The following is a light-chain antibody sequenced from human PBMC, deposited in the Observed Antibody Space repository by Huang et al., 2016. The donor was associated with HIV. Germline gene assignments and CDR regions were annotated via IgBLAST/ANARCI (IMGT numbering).Light chain of an antibody. V-gene: IGKV1-39*01. CDR3: QQSYSFPRT. CDR2: ATS. J-gene: IGKJ2*01. Sequence: DIQMTQSPSSLYASVGDRVTISCRASQSISAYLNWYQHRPGRAPKLLIYATSDLQGGVPSRFSGSRSGTQFTLTISSLQPEDFATYYCQQSYSFPRTFGQGPSWTS. CDR1: QSISAY.